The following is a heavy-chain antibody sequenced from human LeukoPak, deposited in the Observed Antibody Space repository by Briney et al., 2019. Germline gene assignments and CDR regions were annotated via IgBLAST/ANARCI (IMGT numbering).Heavy chain of an antibody. Sequence: GGSLRLSCAASGFTLSSYETNWVRQAPGKGLEWVSSISSSSSYIYYADSVKGRFTISRDNAKNSLYLQMNSLRAEDTAVYYCASFSGYSGWGQGTLVTVSS. J-gene: IGHJ4*02. CDR3: ASFSGYSG. V-gene: IGHV3-21*01. CDR1: GFTLSSYE. CDR2: ISSSSSYI. D-gene: IGHD5-12*01.